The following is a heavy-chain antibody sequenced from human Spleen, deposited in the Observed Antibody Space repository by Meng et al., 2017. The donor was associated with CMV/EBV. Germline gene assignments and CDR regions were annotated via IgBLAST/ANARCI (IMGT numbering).Heavy chain of an antibody. Sequence: SGFSLSTDAVGVGWIRQPPRKALEWLALIYWDDDKRYSPSLKSSLTITKDTSKNQVILTMNNMDPVDTATYYCARRPLITTWYYFDYWGQGTLVTVSS. V-gene: IGHV2-5*02. CDR2: IYWDDDK. D-gene: IGHD1-14*01. CDR3: ARRPLITTWYYFDY. J-gene: IGHJ4*02. CDR1: GFSLSTDAVG.